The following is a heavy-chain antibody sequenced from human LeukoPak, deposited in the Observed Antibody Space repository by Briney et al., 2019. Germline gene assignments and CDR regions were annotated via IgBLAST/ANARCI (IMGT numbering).Heavy chain of an antibody. CDR2: ITRSSIYI. V-gene: IGHV3-21*04. CDR1: GFTFSSYS. Sequence: GGSLRLSCAASGFTFSSYSMNWVRQAPGKGLEWVSSITRSSIYIYYADSVKGRFTISRDNAKNSLYLQMNSLRAEDTAVYFCARELRGRFDCWGQGTLVTVSS. J-gene: IGHJ4*02. CDR3: ARELRGRFDC. D-gene: IGHD4-17*01.